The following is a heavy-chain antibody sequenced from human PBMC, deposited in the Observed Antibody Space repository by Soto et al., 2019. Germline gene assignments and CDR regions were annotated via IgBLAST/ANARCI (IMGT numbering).Heavy chain of an antibody. CDR2: INPSGGST. D-gene: IGHD3-3*01. CDR3: AREGIGHLVVIIPLDY. CDR1: GYTLTSYY. J-gene: IGHJ4*02. V-gene: IGHV1-46*01. Sequence: ASVKVSCKASGYTLTSYYMHWVRQAPGQGLEWMGIINPSGGSTSYAQKFRGRVTMTRDTSTSTVYMELSSLRSEGTAVYYCAREGIGHLVVIIPLDYWGQGTLVTVSS.